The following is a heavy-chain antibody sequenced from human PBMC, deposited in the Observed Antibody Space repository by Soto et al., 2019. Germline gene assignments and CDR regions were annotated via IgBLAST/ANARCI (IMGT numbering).Heavy chain of an antibody. D-gene: IGHD3-10*01. CDR1: GGSISSSNW. CDR3: ASRSEPGPFDY. J-gene: IGHJ4*02. V-gene: IGHV4-4*02. Sequence: QVQLQESGPGLVNPSGTLSLTCAVSGGSISSSNWCSWVRQHPGKGLEWIGEIYHSGSTNYNPSLKSRVTISVDKSKTQLYLKLSSGTAADKAVYYCASRSEPGPFDYWGQGTLVPVSS. CDR2: IYHSGST.